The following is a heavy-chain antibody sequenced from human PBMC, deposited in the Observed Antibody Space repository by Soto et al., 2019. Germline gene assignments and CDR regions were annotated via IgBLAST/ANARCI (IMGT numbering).Heavy chain of an antibody. CDR1: GGSISSYY. CDR2: IYSSGST. Sequence: QVQLQESGPGLVKPSETLSLTCTVSGGSISSYYWSWIRQPPGKGLEWIGYIYSSGSTNYNPSLKSRVTISVDTSKNQFSLKLSSVTAADTAVHYCARHPTVTEYYFDYWGQGTLVTVSS. D-gene: IGHD4-17*01. J-gene: IGHJ4*02. CDR3: ARHPTVTEYYFDY. V-gene: IGHV4-59*08.